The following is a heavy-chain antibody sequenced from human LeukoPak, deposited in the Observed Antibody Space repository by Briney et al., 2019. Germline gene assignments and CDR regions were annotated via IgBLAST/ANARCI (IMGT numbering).Heavy chain of an antibody. Sequence: ASVKVSCKASGYTFTSYGISWVRQAPGQGLEWMGWISAYNGNTNYAQKLQGRVTMTTDTSTSTAYMELRSLRSDDTAVYYCARKYGILTSYDNWFDPWGQGTLVTVSS. V-gene: IGHV1-18*01. CDR2: ISAYNGNT. D-gene: IGHD3-9*01. J-gene: IGHJ5*02. CDR3: ARKYGILTSYDNWFDP. CDR1: GYTFTSYG.